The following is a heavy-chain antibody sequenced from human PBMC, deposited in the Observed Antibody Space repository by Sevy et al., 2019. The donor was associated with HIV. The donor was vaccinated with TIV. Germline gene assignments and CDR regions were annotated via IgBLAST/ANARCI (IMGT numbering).Heavy chain of an antibody. Sequence: GGSLRLSCAASGLXLTTTGMSXXRQAPXXXLEWVXGVTXXXXTYYXDSVRDRFTVSRDNSKNTLYLQLNSLRADDTAVFYXAGGDTTMITXLDYWGQGTLVTVSS. D-gene: IGHD3-16*01. V-gene: IGHV3-23*01. CDR1: GLXLTTTG. CDR3: AGGDTTMITXLDY. CDR2: VTXXXXT. J-gene: IGHJ4*02.